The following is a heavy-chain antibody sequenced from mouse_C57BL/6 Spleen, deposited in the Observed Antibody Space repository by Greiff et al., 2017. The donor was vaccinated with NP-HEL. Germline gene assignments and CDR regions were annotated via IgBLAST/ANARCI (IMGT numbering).Heavy chain of an antibody. Sequence: EVKVEESGGGLVQPGGSMKLSCAASGFTFSDAWMDWVRQSPEKGLEWGAEIRNKANNHATYYAESVKGRFTISRDDSKSSVYLQMNSLRAEDTGIYYCTRRGYWGQGTTLTVSS. CDR3: TRRGY. CDR1: GFTFSDAW. V-gene: IGHV6-6*01. J-gene: IGHJ2*01. CDR2: IRNKANNHAT.